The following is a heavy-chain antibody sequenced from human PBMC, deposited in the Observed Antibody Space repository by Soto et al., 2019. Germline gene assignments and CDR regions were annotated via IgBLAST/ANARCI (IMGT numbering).Heavy chain of an antibody. D-gene: IGHD3-10*01. CDR2: IIPILNTT. CDR3: AKEAVVRGNVEDY. Sequence: QVQLVQSGAEVKKPGSSVKVSCKASGGTFSISTISWVRQAPGQGLEWMGRIIPILNTTNYAQKFQGRVTIIADKSTSTTYMELSSLRSEDTAVYYCAKEAVVRGNVEDYWGQGTLVTVSS. J-gene: IGHJ4*02. V-gene: IGHV1-69*08. CDR1: GGTFSIST.